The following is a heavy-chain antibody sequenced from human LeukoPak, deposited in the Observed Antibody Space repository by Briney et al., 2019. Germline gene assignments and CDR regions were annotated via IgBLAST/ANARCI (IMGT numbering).Heavy chain of an antibody. D-gene: IGHD3-16*01. J-gene: IGHJ4*02. CDR2: IKEDGSEK. CDR3: ARQITFWDY. Sequence: GGSLRLSCAASGFTFTTYWISWVRQVPGEGLEWVANIKEDGSEKYYVDSVRGRFTISRDNARNSVFLQMNSLRAADTAVYYCARQITFWDYWGQGTLVTVS. CDR1: GFTFTTYW. V-gene: IGHV3-7*01.